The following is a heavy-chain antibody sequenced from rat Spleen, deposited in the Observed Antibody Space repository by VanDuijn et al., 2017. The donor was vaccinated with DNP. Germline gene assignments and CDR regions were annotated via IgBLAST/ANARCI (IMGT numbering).Heavy chain of an antibody. D-gene: IGHD1-6*01. CDR3: ARYITGIVFDY. CDR2: ISSRGGST. CDR1: GFSFSDYD. Sequence: EVQLVESGGGPVQPGRSLKLSCTASGFSFSDYDMAWVRQAPPQGLEWVTAISSRGGSTYYRDSVKGRFTVSRDNTQSRLYLQMDSLRSEDTATYYCARYITGIVFDYWGQGVMVTVSS. J-gene: IGHJ2*01. V-gene: IGHV5-20*01.